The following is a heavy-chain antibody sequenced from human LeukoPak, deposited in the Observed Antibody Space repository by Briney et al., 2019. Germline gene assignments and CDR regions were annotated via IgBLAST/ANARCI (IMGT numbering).Heavy chain of an antibody. CDR2: IYYSGST. Sequence: SETLSLTCTVSGGSTSSSSYYWGWIRQPPGKGLEWIGSIYYSGSTYYNPSLKSRVTISVDTSKNQFSLKLSSVTAADTAVYYCARHKGTGTYPLELWGQGTLVTVSS. V-gene: IGHV4-39*01. CDR3: ARHKGTGTYPLEL. D-gene: IGHD3-10*01. CDR1: GGSTSSSSYY. J-gene: IGHJ4*02.